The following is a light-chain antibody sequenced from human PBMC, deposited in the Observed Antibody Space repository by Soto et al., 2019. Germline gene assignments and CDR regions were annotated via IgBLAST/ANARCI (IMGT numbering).Light chain of an antibody. CDR1: SSNIGGNS. J-gene: IGLJ1*01. CDR3: FSFTTTSTHV. CDR2: DDN. Sequence: APVQKFAISCSGSSSNIGGNSVSWYQQLPGTAPKLLIYDDNKRPSGTPDRFSGSKSGNTAYLTISGLQVEDEAEYFCFSFTTTSTHVFGTGTKVTVL. V-gene: IGLV1-51*01.